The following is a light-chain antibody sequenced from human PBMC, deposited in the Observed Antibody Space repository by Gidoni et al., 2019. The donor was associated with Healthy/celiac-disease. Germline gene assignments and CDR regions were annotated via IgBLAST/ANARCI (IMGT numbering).Light chain of an antibody. CDR2: DAS. Sequence: DIQMTQSPSTLSASVGDRVTITCRASQSISSWLAWYQQKPGNAPKLLIYDASSWESGVPSRFSGSGSGTEFTLTISSLQPDDFATYYCQQYNSYQYTFGQXTKLEIK. J-gene: IGKJ2*01. CDR1: QSISSW. V-gene: IGKV1-5*01. CDR3: QQYNSYQYT.